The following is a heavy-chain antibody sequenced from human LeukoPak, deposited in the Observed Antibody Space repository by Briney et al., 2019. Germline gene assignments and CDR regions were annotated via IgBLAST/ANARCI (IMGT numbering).Heavy chain of an antibody. J-gene: IGHJ5*02. CDR2: IYPGDSDT. CDR1: GYPFTSYW. Sequence: PGESLKISCKGSGYPFTSYWIGWVRQMPGKSLEWMGIIYPGDSDTRYSPSFQGQVIISADKSINTAYLQWHSLKASDTAVYYCARGMTTFDPWGQGTLVTVSS. CDR3: ARGMTTFDP. D-gene: IGHD4-11*01. V-gene: IGHV5-51*01.